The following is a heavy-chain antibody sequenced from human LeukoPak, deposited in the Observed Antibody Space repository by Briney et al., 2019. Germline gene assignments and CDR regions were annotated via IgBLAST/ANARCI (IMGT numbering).Heavy chain of an antibody. D-gene: IGHD3-3*01. CDR2: IYISGST. J-gene: IGHJ4*02. CDR1: GGSFSGYS. CDR3: ARVISDFWSGSTHYFDY. Sequence: PSETLSLTCAVYGGSFSGYSWSWIRQPAGKGLEWIGRIYISGSTNYNPSLKSRVTMSVDTSKNQFSLKLSSVTAADTAVYYCARVISDFWSGSTHYFDYWGQGTLVTVSS. V-gene: IGHV4-59*10.